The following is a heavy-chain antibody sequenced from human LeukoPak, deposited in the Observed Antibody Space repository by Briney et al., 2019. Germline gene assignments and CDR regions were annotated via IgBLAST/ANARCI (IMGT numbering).Heavy chain of an antibody. D-gene: IGHD3-10*02. J-gene: IGHJ4*02. V-gene: IGHV1-18*01. CDR1: GYTFTSYG. Sequence: ASVKVSCKASGYTFTSYGISWVRQAPGQGLEWMGWISAYNGNTNYAQKLQGRGTMTTDTSTSTAYIELRSLRSDETAVYYCASSKLGELLSFDYWGQGTLVTVSS. CDR2: ISAYNGNT. CDR3: ASSKLGELLSFDY.